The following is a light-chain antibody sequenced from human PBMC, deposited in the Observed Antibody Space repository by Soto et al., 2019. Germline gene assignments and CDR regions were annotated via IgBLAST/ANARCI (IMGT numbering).Light chain of an antibody. CDR3: QQYNSYWT. J-gene: IGKJ1*01. CDR1: QSISSW. CDR2: DAS. V-gene: IGKV1-5*01. Sequence: DIQMTQSPSTLSASVGDRVTITCRASQSISSWLAWYQQKPGKAPKLLIYDASSLESGVPSRFSGSGSGTEFTLTISSLQPDAFATYYGQQYNSYWTFGQGTKVEIK.